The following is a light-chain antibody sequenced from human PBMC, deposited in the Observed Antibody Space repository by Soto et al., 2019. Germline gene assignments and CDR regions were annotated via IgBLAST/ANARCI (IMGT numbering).Light chain of an antibody. CDR2: DAS. CDR1: QNVYNN. Sequence: EIVMTQSPATLSVSPWEGATLSCKASQNVYNNLAWYQQRPGQPPRLLIYDASTRATGISARFSGNGYGTEFTLTISSLQSEDFAVYFCQQCRNWPLTFGGGTKVEIK. J-gene: IGKJ4*01. CDR3: QQCRNWPLT. V-gene: IGKV3-15*01.